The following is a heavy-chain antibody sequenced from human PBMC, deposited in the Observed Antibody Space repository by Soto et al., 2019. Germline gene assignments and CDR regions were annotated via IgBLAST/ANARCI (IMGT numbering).Heavy chain of an antibody. D-gene: IGHD3-10*01. V-gene: IGHV4-39*01. CDR3: ARRQGLDIDDYY. CDR1: GFSFSSNTYY. J-gene: IGHJ4*02. CDR2: FFIGGNT. Sequence: SGTLSLTCAVSGFSFSSNTYYWVWMRQPPGKRLEWIASFFIGGNTYYTPSLKSRVTISVDTSKIQFSMKLSSVTAADTAVYFCARRQGLDIDDYYWGQG.